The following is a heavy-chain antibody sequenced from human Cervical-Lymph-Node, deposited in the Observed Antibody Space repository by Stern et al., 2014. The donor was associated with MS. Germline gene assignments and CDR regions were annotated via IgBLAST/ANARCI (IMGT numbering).Heavy chain of an antibody. CDR3: ARRGMDV. J-gene: IGHJ6*02. V-gene: IGHV5-51*01. CDR1: GYSFNIYW. CDR2: IYPDDSDT. Sequence: VQLVQSGAEVKKPGESLTISCKGFGYSFNIYWIAWVRQRPGKGLEWMGIIYPDDSDTGYSPSFQGQVTFSVDKSISTASLQWSSLKPSDTATYFCARRGMDVWGQGTSVTVSS.